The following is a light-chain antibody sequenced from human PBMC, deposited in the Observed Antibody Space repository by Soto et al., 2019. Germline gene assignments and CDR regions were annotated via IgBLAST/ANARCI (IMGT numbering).Light chain of an antibody. V-gene: IGLV2-14*03. CDR1: RRDIGGYNY. CDR2: DAY. Sequence: QSALTQPASVSGSPGKSITISCIGARRDIGGYNYVSWHQQHPGKAPKLMIYDAYERPLGVSNRFSGSKSGNTASLTISGLQNEEEADYCCSSYTDERSYVFGSGTKVTVL. CDR3: SSYTDERSYV. J-gene: IGLJ1*01.